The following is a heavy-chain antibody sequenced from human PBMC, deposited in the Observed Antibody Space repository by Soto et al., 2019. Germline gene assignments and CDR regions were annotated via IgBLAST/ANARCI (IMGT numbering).Heavy chain of an antibody. Sequence: GGSLRLSCAASGFTFSSYAMSWVRQAPGKGLEWVSAISGSGGSTYYADSVKGRFTTSRDNSKNTLYLQTNSLRAEDTAVYYCAKDHNWNYIADYYYGMDVWGQGTTVTVSS. J-gene: IGHJ6*02. D-gene: IGHD1-7*01. CDR3: AKDHNWNYIADYYYGMDV. CDR2: ISGSGGST. CDR1: GFTFSSYA. V-gene: IGHV3-23*01.